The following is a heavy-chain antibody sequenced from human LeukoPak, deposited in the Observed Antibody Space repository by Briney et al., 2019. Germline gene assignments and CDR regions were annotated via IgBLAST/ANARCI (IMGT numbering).Heavy chain of an antibody. CDR3: AREEVAAAGRYYYYGMDV. Sequence: ASVKVSCKASGYTFTGYYMHWVRRAPGQGLEWMGWINPNSGGTNYAQKFQGRVTMTRDTSISTAYMELSRLRSDDTAVYYCAREEVAAAGRYYYYGMDVWGQGTTVTVSS. D-gene: IGHD6-13*01. J-gene: IGHJ6*02. V-gene: IGHV1-2*02. CDR2: INPNSGGT. CDR1: GYTFTGYY.